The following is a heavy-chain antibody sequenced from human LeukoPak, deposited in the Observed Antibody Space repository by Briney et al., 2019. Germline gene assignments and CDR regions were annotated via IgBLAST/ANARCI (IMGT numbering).Heavy chain of an antibody. CDR3: ARDGTSTDDY. V-gene: IGHV1-18*01. J-gene: IGHJ4*02. CDR1: GYTFSNFG. D-gene: IGHD2-2*01. Sequence: ASVKVSCKASGYTFSNFGISWVRQAPGQGLEWMGWISGNNDNPNYGQNFQGRFTVTTDSSTSTAYMKLRNLRSDDTAVYYCARDGTSTDDYWGQGTPVTVSS. CDR2: ISGNNDNP.